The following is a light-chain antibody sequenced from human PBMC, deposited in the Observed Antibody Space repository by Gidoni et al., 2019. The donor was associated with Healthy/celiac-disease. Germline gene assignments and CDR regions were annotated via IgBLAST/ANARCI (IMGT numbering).Light chain of an antibody. CDR1: QSISSY. V-gene: IGKV1-39*01. CDR2: AAS. CDR3: QQSYSTPPET. J-gene: IGKJ2*01. Sequence: DIQMTQSPSSLAASVGDRVTITCRASQSISSYLNWYQQKPGKAPKRLIYAASSLQSGVPSRFSGSGSGTDFTLTISSLQPEDFATYYCQQSYSTPPETFGQGTKLEIK.